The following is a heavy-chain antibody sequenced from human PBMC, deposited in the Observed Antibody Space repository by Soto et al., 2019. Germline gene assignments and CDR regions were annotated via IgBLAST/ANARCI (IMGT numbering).Heavy chain of an antibody. D-gene: IGHD6-13*01. J-gene: IGHJ5*02. Sequence: QVQLQESGPGLVKPSETLSLTCTVSGGSISSDYWSWIRQPPGEGLEWIGYIYYSGNTDYNPSLKGRVTISVDTSKNQFSLKPSSVTAADTAVYYCARVKAAAGTGWFDPWGQGTLVTVSS. V-gene: IGHV4-59*01. CDR3: ARVKAAAGTGWFDP. CDR2: IYYSGNT. CDR1: GGSISSDY.